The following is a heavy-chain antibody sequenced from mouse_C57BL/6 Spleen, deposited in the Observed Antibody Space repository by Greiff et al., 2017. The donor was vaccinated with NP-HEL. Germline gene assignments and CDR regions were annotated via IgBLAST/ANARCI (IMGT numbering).Heavy chain of an antibody. CDR1: GYTFTSYW. D-gene: IGHD4-1*01. CDR2: IDPSDSYT. CDR3: ARGGVGRIAY. J-gene: IGHJ3*01. Sequence: QVQLQQPGAELVMPGASVKLSCKASGYTFTSYWMHWVKQRPGQGLEWIGEIDPSDSYTNYNQKFKGKSTLTVDKSSSTAYMQLSSLTSEDSAVYYCARGGVGRIAYWGQGTLVTVSA. V-gene: IGHV1-69*01.